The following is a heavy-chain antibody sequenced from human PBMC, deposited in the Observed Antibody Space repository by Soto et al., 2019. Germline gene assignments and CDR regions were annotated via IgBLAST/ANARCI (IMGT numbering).Heavy chain of an antibody. V-gene: IGHV4-39*01. CDR2: ISNSGST. CDR3: ARQSYYFYGVDV. J-gene: IGHJ6*02. CDR1: GGSISTTSYY. Sequence: PSETLSLTCTVPGGSISTTSYYWGWIRRPPGKGLEWIGSISNSGSTYYNLSLKSRGTISVDTSKNQFSLKLSSVTAADTAVYYCARQSYYFYGVDVWGQGTTVTVSS.